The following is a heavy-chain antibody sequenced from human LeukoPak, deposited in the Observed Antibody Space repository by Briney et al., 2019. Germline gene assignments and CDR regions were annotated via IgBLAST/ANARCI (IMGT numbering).Heavy chain of an antibody. CDR3: AKDAVAPGSGGDYFDY. J-gene: IGHJ4*02. Sequence: GGSLRLSCAASGFTLSSNAMSWVRQAPGKGLEWVSVITGNGGSTYYADSVKGRFTISRDNSKNTLSLQMNSLRAEDTAVYYCAKDAVAPGSGGDYFDYWGQGTLVTVSS. CDR1: GFTLSSNA. V-gene: IGHV3-23*01. CDR2: ITGNGGST. D-gene: IGHD3-10*01.